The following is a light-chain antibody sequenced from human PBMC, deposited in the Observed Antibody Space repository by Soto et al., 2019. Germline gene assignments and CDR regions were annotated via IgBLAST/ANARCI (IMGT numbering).Light chain of an antibody. CDR3: QQSYSTRWT. J-gene: IGKJ1*01. V-gene: IGKV1-39*01. CDR2: AAS. Sequence: DLQMTQSPSSLSASVGDRVTITCRASQSFSSYLNWYQQKPGKAPKLLIYAASSLQSGVPSRFSGSGSGTDFTLTISSLQPEDFATYYCQQSYSTRWTFGPGTKVEIK. CDR1: QSFSSY.